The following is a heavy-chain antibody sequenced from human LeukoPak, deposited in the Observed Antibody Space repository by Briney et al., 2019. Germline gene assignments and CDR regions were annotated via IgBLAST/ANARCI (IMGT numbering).Heavy chain of an antibody. D-gene: IGHD3-22*01. CDR1: GFTFSSYS. CDR2: ISSSSSTI. Sequence: PGGSLRLSCVASGFTFSSYSMNWVRQAPGKGLEWVSYISSSSSTIYYADSVKGRFTISRDNAKNSLYLQMNSLRAEDTAVYYCARGAFYYDSSGYSYAFDIWGQGTMVTVSS. CDR3: ARGAFYYDSSGYSYAFDI. V-gene: IGHV3-48*01. J-gene: IGHJ3*02.